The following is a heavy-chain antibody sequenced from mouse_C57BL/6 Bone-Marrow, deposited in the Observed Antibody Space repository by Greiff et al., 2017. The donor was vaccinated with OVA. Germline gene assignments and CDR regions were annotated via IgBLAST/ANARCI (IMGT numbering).Heavy chain of an antibody. Sequence: EVQGVESGGGLVQPGGSLKLSCAASGFTFSDYYMYWVRQTPEKRLEWVAYISNGGGSTYYPDTVKGRFTISRDNAKNTRYLQMSRLKSEDTAMYYCARGRRWFAYWGQGTLVTVSA. CDR3: ARGRRWFAY. CDR2: ISNGGGST. CDR1: GFTFSDYY. V-gene: IGHV5-12*01. J-gene: IGHJ3*01.